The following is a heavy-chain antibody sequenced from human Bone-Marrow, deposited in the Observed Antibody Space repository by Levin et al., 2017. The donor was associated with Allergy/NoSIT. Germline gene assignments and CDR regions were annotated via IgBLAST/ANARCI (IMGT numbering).Heavy chain of an antibody. CDR1: GGSISSGDYY. D-gene: IGHD3-10*01. V-gene: IGHV4-30-4*01. CDR2: IYYSGST. CDR3: ARGQGVTVVRGVARGGFDP. Sequence: TTSETLSLTCTVSGGSISSGDYYWSWIRQPPGKGLEWIGYIYYSGSTYYNPSLKSRVTISVDTSKNQFSLKLSSVTAADTAVYYCARGQGVTVVRGVARGGFDPWGQGTLVTVSS. J-gene: IGHJ5*02.